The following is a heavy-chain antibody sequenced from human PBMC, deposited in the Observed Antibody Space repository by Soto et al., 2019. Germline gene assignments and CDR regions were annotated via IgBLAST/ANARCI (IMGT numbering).Heavy chain of an antibody. V-gene: IGHV3-21*04. Sequence: PGGSLRLSCVASGFTFRTYTMNWVRQAPGKGLEWVSGIRGFSPYTFYAESVKGRFTISRDNAKNSLYLQMNSLRAEDTAVYYCARPWDTAMVSTWNYWGQGTLVTVSS. D-gene: IGHD5-18*01. J-gene: IGHJ4*02. CDR3: ARPWDTAMVSTWNY. CDR1: GFTFRTYT. CDR2: IRGFSPYT.